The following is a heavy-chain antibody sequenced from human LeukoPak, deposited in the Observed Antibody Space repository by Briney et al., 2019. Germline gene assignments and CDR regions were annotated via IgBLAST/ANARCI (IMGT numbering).Heavy chain of an antibody. CDR3: ARDREYSGSYYFDY. CDR2: IYYSGST. Sequence: PSETLSLTCTVSGGSVSSGRYYWSWIRQPPGKGLEWIGYIYYSGSTNYNPSLKSRVTISVDTSKNQFSLKLSSVTAADTAVYYCARDREYSGSYYFDYWGQGTLVTVSS. J-gene: IGHJ4*02. V-gene: IGHV4-61*01. D-gene: IGHD1-26*01. CDR1: GGSVSSGRYY.